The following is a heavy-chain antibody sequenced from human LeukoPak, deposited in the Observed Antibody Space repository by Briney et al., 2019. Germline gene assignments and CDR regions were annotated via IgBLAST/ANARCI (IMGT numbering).Heavy chain of an antibody. Sequence: SETLSLTCTVSGYSISSGYYRGWIRQPPGKGLEWIGSIYYSGSTYYNPSLKSRVTISVDTSKNQFSLKLSSVTAADTAVYYCASGLLRSPRGYFDYWGQGTLVTVSS. D-gene: IGHD4-17*01. J-gene: IGHJ4*02. CDR1: GYSISSGYY. V-gene: IGHV4-38-2*02. CDR3: ASGLLRSPRGYFDY. CDR2: IYYSGST.